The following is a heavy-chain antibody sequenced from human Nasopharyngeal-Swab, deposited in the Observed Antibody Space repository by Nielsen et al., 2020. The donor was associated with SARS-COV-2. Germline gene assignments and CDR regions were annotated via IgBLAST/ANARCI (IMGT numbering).Heavy chain of an antibody. J-gene: IGHJ4*02. Sequence: WIRQPKGKGLGWVAIIWYDGSNKYYADSVKGRFTISRDNSKNTLYLQMNSLRAEDTAVYYCARDGDILTGLSLDYWGQGTLVTVSS. CDR2: IWYDGSNK. D-gene: IGHD3-9*01. CDR3: ARDGDILTGLSLDY. V-gene: IGHV3-33*01.